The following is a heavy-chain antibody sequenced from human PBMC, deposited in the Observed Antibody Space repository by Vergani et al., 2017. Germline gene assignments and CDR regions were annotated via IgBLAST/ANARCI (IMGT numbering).Heavy chain of an antibody. CDR3: ARAPRTYYDFWSGYSQSYYFDY. V-gene: IGHV3-11*01. Sequence: QVQLVESGGGLVKPGGSLRLSCAASGFTFSDYYMSWIRQAPGKGLEWVSYISSSGSTIYYADSVKGRFTISRDNAKNSLYLQMNSLRAEDTAVYYCARAPRTYYDFWSGYSQSYYFDYWGQGTLVTVS. CDR1: GFTFSDYY. J-gene: IGHJ4*02. D-gene: IGHD3-3*01. CDR2: ISSSGSTI.